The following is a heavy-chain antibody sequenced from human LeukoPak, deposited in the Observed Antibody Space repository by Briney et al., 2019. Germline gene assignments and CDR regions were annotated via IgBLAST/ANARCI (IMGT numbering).Heavy chain of an antibody. J-gene: IGHJ4*02. CDR3: ARDAYDYVWGSYRVDY. D-gene: IGHD3-16*02. CDR2: ISYDGSNK. CDR1: GFTFSSYG. V-gene: IGHV3-30*19. Sequence: AGGSLRLSCAASGFTFSSYGMHWVRQAPGKGLEWVAVISYDGSNKYYADSVKGRFTISRDNSKNTLYLQMNSLRTEDTAVYHCARDAYDYVWGSYRVDYWGQGTLVTVSS.